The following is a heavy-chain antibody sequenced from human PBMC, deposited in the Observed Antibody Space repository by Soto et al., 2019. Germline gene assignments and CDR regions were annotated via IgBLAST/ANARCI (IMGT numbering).Heavy chain of an antibody. J-gene: IGHJ5*02. V-gene: IGHV4-39*01. D-gene: IGHD6-13*01. CDR2: IYYSGSI. CDR1: GGSISSSAHY. Sequence: QLQLQESGPGLVKPSETLTLTCTVSGGSISSSAHYWAWIRQPPGKGLEWLATIYYSGSIYYSPSLKSRATISVDTSTNQIALNLTSVTAADTALYYCARHRINRGSWYWVDPWGQGTLVTVSS. CDR3: ARHRINRGSWYWVDP.